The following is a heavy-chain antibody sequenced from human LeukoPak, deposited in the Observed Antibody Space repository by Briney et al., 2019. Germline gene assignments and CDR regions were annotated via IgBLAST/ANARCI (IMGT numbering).Heavy chain of an antibody. D-gene: IGHD3-22*01. CDR1: GFTFSNAW. V-gene: IGHV3-15*01. J-gene: IGHJ4*02. CDR2: IKSKTDGGTT. Sequence: GGSLRLSCAASGFTFSNAWMSWVRQAPGKGLEWVGRIKSKTDGGTTGYAAPVKGRFTISRDDSKNTLYLQMNSLKTEDTAVYYCTTRGQETYYYDSSGYIDYWGQGTLVTVSS. CDR3: TTRGQETYYYDSSGYIDY.